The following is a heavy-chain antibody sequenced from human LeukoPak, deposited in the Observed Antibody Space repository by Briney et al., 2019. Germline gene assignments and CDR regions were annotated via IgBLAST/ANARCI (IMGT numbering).Heavy chain of an antibody. CDR2: IYYSGST. Sequence: SETLSLTCTVSGGSISGYYWSWIRQPPGKGLEWIGYIYYSGSTNYNPSLKSRVTISVDTSKNQFSLKLSSVTAADTAVYYCAGTAAGGENYYYGMDVWGKGTTVTVSS. CDR1: GGSISGYY. V-gene: IGHV4-59*01. J-gene: IGHJ6*04. D-gene: IGHD6-13*01. CDR3: AGTAAGGENYYYGMDV.